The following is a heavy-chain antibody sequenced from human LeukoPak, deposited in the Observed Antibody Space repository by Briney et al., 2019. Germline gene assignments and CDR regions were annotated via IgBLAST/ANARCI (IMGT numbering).Heavy chain of an antibody. J-gene: IGHJ4*02. CDR1: GGSISSCY. CDR2: IYTSGST. V-gene: IGHV4-4*07. CDR3: RGSYGSGRKRFDY. Sequence: PSETLSLTCTVSGGSISSCYWSWIRQPAGKGLEWIGRIYTSGSTNYNPSLKSRVTMSVDTSKNQFSLKLSSVTAADTAVYYCRGSYGSGRKRFDYWGQGTLVTVSS. D-gene: IGHD3-10*01.